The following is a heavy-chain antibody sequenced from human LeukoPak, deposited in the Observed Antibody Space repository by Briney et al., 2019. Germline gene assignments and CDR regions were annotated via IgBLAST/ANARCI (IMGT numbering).Heavy chain of an antibody. J-gene: IGHJ4*02. V-gene: IGHV1-69*02. D-gene: IGHD2-2*01. Sequence: GASVKVSCKASGGSFSTYPITWVRQAPGHGLEWMGRFVPGVGVSTYAQRFKGRVTFTADASTTTSFMEVASLKSDDTAVYYCARGQSSANDRKGRTGLGSWGQGTLVTVSS. CDR1: GGSFSTYP. CDR3: ARGQSSANDRKGRTGLGS. CDR2: FVPGVGVS.